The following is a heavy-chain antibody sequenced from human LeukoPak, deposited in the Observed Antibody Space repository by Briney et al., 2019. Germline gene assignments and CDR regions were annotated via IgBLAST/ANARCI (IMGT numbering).Heavy chain of an antibody. CDR1: GFTFSFYS. CDR2: ISSDSRYI. V-gene: IGHV3-21*01. J-gene: IGHJ6*02. CDR3: AKDREDYDRYYYYGMDV. D-gene: IGHD4-17*01. Sequence: GGSLRLSCAASGFTFSFYSMNWVRQAPGKGLEWVSSISSDSRYIYYADSVKGRFTISRDNSKNTLYLQMSSLRAEDTAVYYCAKDREDYDRYYYYGMDVWGQGTTVTVSS.